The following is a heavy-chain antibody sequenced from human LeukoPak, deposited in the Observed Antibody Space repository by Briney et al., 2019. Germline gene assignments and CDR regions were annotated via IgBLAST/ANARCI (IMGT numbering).Heavy chain of an antibody. Sequence: ASVKVSCKASGYTFTSYGISWVRQAPGQGLEWMGWISAYNGNTNYAQKFQGRVTMTRDTSISTAYMELSRLRSDDTAVYYCARETYSSSWQYYYYYYYMDVWGKGTTVTISS. CDR1: GYTFTSYG. D-gene: IGHD6-13*01. CDR2: ISAYNGNT. J-gene: IGHJ6*03. V-gene: IGHV1-18*01. CDR3: ARETYSSSWQYYYYYYYMDV.